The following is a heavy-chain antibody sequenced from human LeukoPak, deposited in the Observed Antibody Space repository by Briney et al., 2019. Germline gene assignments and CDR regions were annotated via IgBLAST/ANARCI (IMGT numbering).Heavy chain of an antibody. J-gene: IGHJ4*02. Sequence: GGSLRLSLAASGLTFSIYYMRSGRQAPPRGPGWGSGVSSDGGGTSSAASSKGRFPISRAHAKNTLYLPMTRLRAEDTAVYYCVNLGHCTTSSCQPWGQGTLVTVSS. CDR1: GLTFSIYY. V-gene: IGHV3-74*01. CDR2: VSSDGGGT. D-gene: IGHD2-2*01. CDR3: VNLGHCTTSSCQP.